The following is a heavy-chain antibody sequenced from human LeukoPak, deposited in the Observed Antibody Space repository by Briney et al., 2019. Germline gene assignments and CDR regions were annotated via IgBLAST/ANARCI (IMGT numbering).Heavy chain of an antibody. J-gene: IGHJ4*02. CDR3: AKPEWELRYFDY. V-gene: IGHV3-30*02. CDR1: GFTFSSYA. CDR2: IRYDGSNK. D-gene: IGHD1-26*01. Sequence: PGGSLRLSCAASGFTFSSYAMSWVRQAPGKGLEWVAFIRYDGSNKYYAESVKGRFTISRDNSKNTLYLQMNSLRAEDTAVYSCAKPEWELRYFDYWGQGTLVTVSS.